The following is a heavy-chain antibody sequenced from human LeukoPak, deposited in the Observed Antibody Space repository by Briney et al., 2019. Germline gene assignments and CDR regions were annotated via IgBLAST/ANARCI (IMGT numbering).Heavy chain of an antibody. CDR1: GASISSGSYC. CDR2: IYTSGST. CDR3: ASELAGIFDY. V-gene: IGHV4-61*02. J-gene: IGHJ4*02. Sequence: SETLSLTCTVSGASISSGSYCWRWIRQPAGKGLEWIGRIYTSGSTNYNPSLKSRVTISVDTSKNQFSLKMSSVTAADTAVHYCASELAGIFDYWGQGTLVTVSS.